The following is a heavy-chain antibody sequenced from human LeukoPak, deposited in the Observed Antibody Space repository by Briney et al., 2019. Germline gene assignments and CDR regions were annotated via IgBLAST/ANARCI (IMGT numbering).Heavy chain of an antibody. CDR2: VSGSGRNT. V-gene: IGHV3-23*01. CDR1: GFTFSNYA. J-gene: IGHJ4*02. CDR3: VKSRRVGANQRGLFDY. D-gene: IGHD1-26*01. Sequence: GGSLRLSCAGSGFTFSNYAMTWVRQAPGKGLGWVSSVSGSGRNTSYPDSVEGRFTISRDNSKNTVYLQMNSLRADDTAVYYCVKSRRVGANQRGLFDYWGQGTLVTVSP.